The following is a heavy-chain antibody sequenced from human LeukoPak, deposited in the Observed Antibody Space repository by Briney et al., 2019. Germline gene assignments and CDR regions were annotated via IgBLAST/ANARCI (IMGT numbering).Heavy chain of an antibody. J-gene: IGHJ3*02. V-gene: IGHV4-39*01. CDR3: ARLQSGAKGAFDI. CDR1: GGSISSSSYY. Sequence: SETLSLTCAVSGGSISSSSYYWGWIRQPPGTGLEWIGSIYYSGSTYYNPSLKSRVTISVDTSKNQFSLKLSSVTAADTAVYYCARLQSGAKGAFDIWGQGTMVTVSS. D-gene: IGHD3-10*01. CDR2: IYYSGST.